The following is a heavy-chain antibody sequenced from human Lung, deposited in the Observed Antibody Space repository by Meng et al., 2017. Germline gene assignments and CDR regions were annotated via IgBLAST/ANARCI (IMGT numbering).Heavy chain of an antibody. CDR3: ARGPTTMAHDFDY. V-gene: IGHV4-34*01. Sequence: QLQQLGAGLLKPSESPSLTCVVSGWSFSDYYWSWIRPPPGKGLEWIGEINHSGSTKYNPSLESRATISVDTSQNNLSLKLSSVTAADSAVYYCARGPTTMAHDFDYWGQGTLVTVSS. CDR1: GWSFSDYY. J-gene: IGHJ4*02. CDR2: INHSGST. D-gene: IGHD4-11*01.